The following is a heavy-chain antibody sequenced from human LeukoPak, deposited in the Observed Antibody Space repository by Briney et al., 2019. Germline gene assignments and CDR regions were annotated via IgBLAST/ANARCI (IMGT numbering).Heavy chain of an antibody. CDR3: ARASTVWFGELSFPYYFDY. CDR2: IHSNGGT. Sequence: PSQTLSLTCTVSGGSISSGPYFWNWIRQPAGEGLEWIGRIHSNGGTNYIPPLKSRVTISRDTSKNQMSLKLTSVTAADTAVYYCARASTVWFGELSFPYYFDYWGQGTLVTVSS. D-gene: IGHD3-10*01. CDR1: GGSISSGPYF. V-gene: IGHV4-61*02. J-gene: IGHJ4*02.